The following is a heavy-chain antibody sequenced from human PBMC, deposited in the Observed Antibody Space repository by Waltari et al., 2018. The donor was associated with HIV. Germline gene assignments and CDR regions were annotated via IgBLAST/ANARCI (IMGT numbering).Heavy chain of an antibody. CDR3: ARVIPDAVFDL. V-gene: IGHV3-53*01. D-gene: IGHD2-21*01. CDR2: IYRGRST. CDR1: GFTGSSNY. Sequence: EVQLVESGGGWIKPGGSLRLSCAASGFTGSSNYMSWLRQAPGKGRDLVAVIYRGRSTDYAASFNGLLTSSVDTSKNTLYLQMNSLRAEDSAVYYCARVIPDAVFDLWIQGTMVTVSS. J-gene: IGHJ3*01.